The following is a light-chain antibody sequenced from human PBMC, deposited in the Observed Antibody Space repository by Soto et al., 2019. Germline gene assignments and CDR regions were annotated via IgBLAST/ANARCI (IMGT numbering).Light chain of an antibody. J-gene: IGKJ2*01. CDR3: QRDGGPPYP. CDR2: GAS. V-gene: IGKV3-20*01. CDR1: QSVRSNY. Sequence: EIVLTQSPGTLSLSPGERATLSCRASQSVRSNYLAWYQQKPGQAPRLLIYGASSRATGIPDRFSGTGPGTDFTLTISRLKPEECAVDCGQRDGGPPYPLREGTKLEI.